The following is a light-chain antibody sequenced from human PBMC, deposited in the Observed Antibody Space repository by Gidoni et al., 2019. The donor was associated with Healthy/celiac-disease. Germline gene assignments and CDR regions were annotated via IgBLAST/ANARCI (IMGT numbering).Light chain of an antibody. J-gene: IGKJ2*01. Sequence: GTLSLSPGERATLSCRASQSVSSSYLAWYQQKPGQAPRLLIYGASSRATGIPDRFSGSGSGTDFTLTISRLEPEDFAVYYCQQYGSSPYTFGQGTKLEIK. V-gene: IGKV3-20*01. CDR1: QSVSSSY. CDR3: QQYGSSPYT. CDR2: GAS.